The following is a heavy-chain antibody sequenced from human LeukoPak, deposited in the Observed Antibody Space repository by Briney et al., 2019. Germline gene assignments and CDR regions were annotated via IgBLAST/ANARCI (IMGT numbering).Heavy chain of an antibody. CDR3: GRYQLPDF. CDR2: IYYSGST. V-gene: IGHV4-59*01. Sequence: SETLSLTCTVSGGSLRNYYWSWLRQPPGKGLEWIGHIYYSGSTNYNVSLKSRVTISTDMSKNQFSLKLSSVTAADTAVYYCGRYQLPDFWGQGTLVTVSS. J-gene: IGHJ4*02. CDR1: GGSLRNYY. D-gene: IGHD1-7*01.